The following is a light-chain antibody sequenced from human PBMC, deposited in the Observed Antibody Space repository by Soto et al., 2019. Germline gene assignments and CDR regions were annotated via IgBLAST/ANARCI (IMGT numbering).Light chain of an antibody. CDR2: GAS. J-gene: IGKJ1*01. CDR3: QQYGSSGT. V-gene: IGKV3-20*01. Sequence: IGVKLSAGTVSLSKGERATLSCRASQSVSNNYLAWYQQKPGQAPRLLIHGASNRATGIPDRFSGSGSGTDFTLTISRLEPEDFAVYYCQQYGSSGTFGQGTKVDIK. CDR1: QSVSNNY.